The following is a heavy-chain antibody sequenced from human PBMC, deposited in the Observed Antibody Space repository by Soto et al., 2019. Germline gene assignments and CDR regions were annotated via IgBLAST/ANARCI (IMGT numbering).Heavy chain of an antibody. V-gene: IGHV3-23*01. CDR1: GFTFGNSA. J-gene: IGHJ1*01. Sequence: VGSLRLSCAGSGFTFGNSALSWVRQAPGKGLEWVSSITGNGGTTYYADSMKGRFTISRDNAKNSLYLQMNSLRAEDTAVYYCARVGDYYDSSGSSGDFQHWGQGTLVTVSS. D-gene: IGHD3-22*01. CDR3: ARVGDYYDSSGSSGDFQH. CDR2: ITGNGGTT.